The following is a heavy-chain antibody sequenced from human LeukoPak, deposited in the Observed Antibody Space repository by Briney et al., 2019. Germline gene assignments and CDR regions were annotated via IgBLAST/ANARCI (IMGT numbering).Heavy chain of an antibody. CDR3: AHRSVRFGELSY. CDR2: IYWDDDK. D-gene: IGHD3-10*01. Sequence: CGPTLSNPTPPLTLTCTFFGFSLSTLGAGVGRIRQPPGKALERLAIIYWDDDKRYSPSLKSRLTITKDTSKNQVVLTMTNMDPVDTATYYCAHRSVRFGELSYWGQGTLVTVSS. J-gene: IGHJ4*02. V-gene: IGHV2-5*02. CDR1: GFSLSTLGAG.